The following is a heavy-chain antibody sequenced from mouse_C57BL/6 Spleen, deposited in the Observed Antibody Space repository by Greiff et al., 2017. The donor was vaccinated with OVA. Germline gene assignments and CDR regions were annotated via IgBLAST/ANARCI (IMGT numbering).Heavy chain of an antibody. CDR3: ARKDSSGYAY. V-gene: IGHV1-52*01. J-gene: IGHJ3*01. D-gene: IGHD3-2*02. CDR2: IDPSDSEP. Sequence: QVQLQQPGAELVRPGSSVKLSCKASGYTFTSYWMHWVKQRPIQGLEWIGNIDPSDSEPHYNQKVKDKATWTVDKSSSTAYMQISSLTSEDSAVYYLARKDSSGYAYWGQGTLVTVSA. CDR1: GYTFTSYW.